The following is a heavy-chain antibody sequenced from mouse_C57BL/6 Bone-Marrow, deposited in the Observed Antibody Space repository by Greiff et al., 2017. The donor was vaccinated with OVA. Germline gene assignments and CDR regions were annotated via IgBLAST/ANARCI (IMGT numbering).Heavy chain of an antibody. CDR1: GFTFSNYW. CDR3: TGRMTFITTVVALPPDYFDY. Sequence: EVMLVESGGGLVQPGGSMKLSCVASGFTFSNYWMNWVRQSPEKGLEWVAQIRLKSDNYATHYAESVKGRFTISRDDSKSSVYLQMNNLRAEDTGIYYCTGRMTFITTVVALPPDYFDYWGQGTTLTVSS. CDR2: IRLKSDNYAT. J-gene: IGHJ2*01. V-gene: IGHV6-3*01. D-gene: IGHD1-1*01.